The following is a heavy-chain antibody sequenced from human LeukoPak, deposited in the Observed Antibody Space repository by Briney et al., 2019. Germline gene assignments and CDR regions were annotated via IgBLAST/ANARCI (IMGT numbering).Heavy chain of an antibody. CDR3: ARDRSGGYYGSVDY. J-gene: IGHJ4*02. CDR2: ISGSGGST. Sequence: PGGSLRLSRAASGFTFSSYAMSWVRQAPGKGLEWVSAISGSGGSTYYADSVKGRFTISRDNSKNTLYLQMNSLRDEDTAVYYCARDRSGGYYGSVDYWGQGTLVTVSS. CDR1: GFTFSSYA. V-gene: IGHV3-23*01. D-gene: IGHD3-10*01.